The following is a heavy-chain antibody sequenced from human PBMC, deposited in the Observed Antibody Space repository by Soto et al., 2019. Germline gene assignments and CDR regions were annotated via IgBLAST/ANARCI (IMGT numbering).Heavy chain of an antibody. J-gene: IGHJ3*02. D-gene: IGHD6-19*01. V-gene: IGHV1-69*13. CDR1: GGTFSSYA. CDR2: IIPIFGTA. Sequence: ASVKVSCKASGGTFSSYAISWVRQAPGQGLEWMGGIIPIFGTANYAQKFQGRVTITADESTSAAYMELSSLRSEDTAVYYCASTPNWLVGGRAFDIWGQGTLVTVPS. CDR3: ASTPNWLVGGRAFDI.